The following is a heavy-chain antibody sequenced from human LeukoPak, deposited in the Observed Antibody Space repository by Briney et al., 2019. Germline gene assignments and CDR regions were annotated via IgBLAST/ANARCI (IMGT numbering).Heavy chain of an antibody. J-gene: IGHJ4*02. V-gene: IGHV3-49*03. Sequence: GGSLRLFCTASGFTFGDYAMSWFRQAPGKGLEWGGFIRSKAYGGTREYVASVKGRFPISRDDYKSIAYLQMNSLKTEDTAVYYCTSEGYYYDSSGYYYSEVTDYWGQGTLVTVSS. CDR1: GFTFGDYA. CDR2: IRSKAYGGTR. D-gene: IGHD3-22*01. CDR3: TSEGYYYDSSGYYYSEVTDY.